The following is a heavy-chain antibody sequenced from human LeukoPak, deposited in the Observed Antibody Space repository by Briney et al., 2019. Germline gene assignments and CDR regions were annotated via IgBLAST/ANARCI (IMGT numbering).Heavy chain of an antibody. D-gene: IGHD2-2*01. J-gene: IGHJ4*02. CDR1: GVSFSGYY. V-gene: IGHV4-34*01. CDR2: INHSGST. Sequence: SETLSLTCAVYGVSFSGYYWSWIRQPPGKGLEWIGEINHSGSTNYNPSLKSRVTISVDTSKNQFSLKLSSVTAADTAVYYCARGRGYCSSTSCYRAYNFDYWGQGTLVTVSS. CDR3: ARGRGYCSSTSCYRAYNFDY.